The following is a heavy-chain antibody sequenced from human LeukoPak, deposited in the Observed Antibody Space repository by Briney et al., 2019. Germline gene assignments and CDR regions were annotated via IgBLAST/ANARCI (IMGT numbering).Heavy chain of an antibody. CDR1: GFTFNSYW. D-gene: IGHD3-16*02. V-gene: IGHV3-74*01. J-gene: IGHJ6*03. Sequence: GSLRRSCAASGFTFNSYWIHWVRQAPGKGLVWVSRINTDGSRTNYADSVKGRFAISRDDAKNTVHLQMYSLGAEDSAVYYCVRGASLAYYMDVWGKGTTVTVSS. CDR2: INTDGSRT. CDR3: VRGASLAYYMDV.